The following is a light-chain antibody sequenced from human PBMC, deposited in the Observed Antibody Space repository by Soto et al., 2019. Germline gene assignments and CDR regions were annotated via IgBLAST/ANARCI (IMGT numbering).Light chain of an antibody. CDR1: QSVSSN. CDR3: QQYNNWPPKT. J-gene: IGKJ1*01. Sequence: EIVMTQSPATLSVSPGERATLSCRASQSVSSNLAWYQQKPGQAPRLLIYGASTRATGIPARFSGSGSGTEFTLTLSSLQSEDFAVYYCQQYNNWPPKTFGQGTQVEIK. CDR2: GAS. V-gene: IGKV3-15*01.